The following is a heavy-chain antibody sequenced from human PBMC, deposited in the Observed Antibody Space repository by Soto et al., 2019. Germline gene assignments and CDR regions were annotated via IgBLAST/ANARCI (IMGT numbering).Heavy chain of an antibody. J-gene: IGHJ4*02. Sequence: QLQLQESGPGLVKPSETLSLTCTVSGGSISSSSYYWGWIRQPPGKWLEWIGSIYYSGSTYYNPSLKSQITVSLSTSNSRSSLKLSSVTAAAPAVYYCGRQSAGATEIAYWGQGTLVTVSS. CDR1: GGSISSSSYY. CDR2: IYYSGST. CDR3: GRQSAGATEIAY. V-gene: IGHV4-39*01. D-gene: IGHD1-26*01.